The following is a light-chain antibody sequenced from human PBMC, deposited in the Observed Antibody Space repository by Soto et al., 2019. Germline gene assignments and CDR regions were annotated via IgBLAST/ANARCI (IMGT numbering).Light chain of an antibody. Sequence: EFVLTQSPATLSLSPGERATIPCRASQSVSSYLAWYQQKPGQAPRLLIYDASNRATGIPARFSGTGSGTDFTLTINNLEPEDFAVYYCQQRKNWPRTFGQGTKVDIK. J-gene: IGKJ1*01. CDR3: QQRKNWPRT. CDR2: DAS. CDR1: QSVSSY. V-gene: IGKV3-11*01.